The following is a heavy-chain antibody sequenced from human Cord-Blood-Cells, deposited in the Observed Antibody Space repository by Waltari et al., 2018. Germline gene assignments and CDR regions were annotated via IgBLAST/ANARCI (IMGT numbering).Heavy chain of an antibody. Sequence: QVQLVQSGAEVKKPGASVKVSCKASGYTFTGYYMHWVRQAPGQGLEWMAWINPNSGGTNYAQKFQGRVTMTRDTSISTAYMELSRLRSDDTAVYYRARDHYDSSGYYYYYGMDVWGQGTTVTVSS. V-gene: IGHV1-2*02. CDR1: GYTFTGYY. D-gene: IGHD3-22*01. J-gene: IGHJ6*02. CDR3: ARDHYDSSGYYYYYGMDV. CDR2: INPNSGGT.